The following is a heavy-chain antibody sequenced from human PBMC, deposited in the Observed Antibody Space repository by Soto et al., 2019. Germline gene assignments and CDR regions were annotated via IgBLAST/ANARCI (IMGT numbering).Heavy chain of an antibody. CDR2: ISYDGSNK. CDR3: AKDYSHMTTGIIFDY. CDR1: GFTFSSYG. D-gene: IGHD4-17*01. Sequence: GWSLRLSCAASGFTFSSYGMHWVRQAPGKGLEWVAFISYDGSNKYYADSVKGRFTISRDNSKNTLYLQMNSLRAEDTAVYYCAKDYSHMTTGIIFDYWGQGTLVTVS. J-gene: IGHJ4*02. V-gene: IGHV3-30*18.